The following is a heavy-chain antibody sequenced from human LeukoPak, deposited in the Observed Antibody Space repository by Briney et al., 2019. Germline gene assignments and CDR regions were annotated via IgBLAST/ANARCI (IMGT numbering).Heavy chain of an antibody. D-gene: IGHD3-22*01. CDR2: ISGSGGST. CDR1: GFTFSHYA. Sequence: GGSLRLSCAASGFTFSHYAMSWVRQAPGKGLEWVSAISGSGGSTYYADSVKGRFTISRYNSKNTLYLQMNSLRAEDTAVYYCAKSSGADRGRYYDCSGYSLYWGEGTLVTVSS. J-gene: IGHJ4*02. CDR3: AKSSGADRGRYYDCSGYSLY. V-gene: IGHV3-23*01.